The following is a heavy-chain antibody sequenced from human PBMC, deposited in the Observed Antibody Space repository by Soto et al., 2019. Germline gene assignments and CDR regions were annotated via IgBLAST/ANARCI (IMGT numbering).Heavy chain of an antibody. D-gene: IGHD6-19*01. CDR2: IRRKANSYTT. J-gene: IGHJ6*02. CDR3: AMLGGWSGGSSGMDV. Sequence: EVQLVESGGGLVQPGGSLRLSFAASGLIFSDYHMDWVRQAPGKGLEWVGRIRRKANSYTTEYAASVKGRFTISREDSKNSLYLQMNSLKSEDTAVYYCAMLGGWSGGSSGMDVWGQGTTVTVSS. CDR1: GLIFSDYH. V-gene: IGHV3-72*01.